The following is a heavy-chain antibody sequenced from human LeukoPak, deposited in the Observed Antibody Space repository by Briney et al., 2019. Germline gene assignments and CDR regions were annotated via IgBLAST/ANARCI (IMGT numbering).Heavy chain of an antibody. J-gene: IGHJ4*02. CDR1: AFTFSRDW. CDR3: VSRYYEYNVYDRHLDY. V-gene: IGHV3-74*03. Sequence: GGSLRLSCAASAFTFSRDWMHWVRQAPGKGLVWVSRISDDGSIATYADSVNGRFTISRDNAKNTVFLQMNSLRAEDTAVYFCVSRYYEYNVYDRHLDYWGQGILVTVSS. D-gene: IGHD5/OR15-5a*01. CDR2: ISDDGSIA.